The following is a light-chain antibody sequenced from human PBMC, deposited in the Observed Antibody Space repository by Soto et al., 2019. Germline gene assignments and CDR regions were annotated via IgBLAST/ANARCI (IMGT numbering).Light chain of an antibody. J-gene: IGKJ1*01. CDR2: AAS. CDR1: QSIRND. V-gene: IGKV1-17*01. CDR3: LQQNSYPWK. Sequence: DIQMTQSPSSLSASVGDRVTITCRASQSIRNDLGWYQQRQGKAPKRLIYAASRLQIAVPSRFSCSGSGTEFTLTISSLQPEDFATYYCLQQNSYPWKFGQGTKVEIK.